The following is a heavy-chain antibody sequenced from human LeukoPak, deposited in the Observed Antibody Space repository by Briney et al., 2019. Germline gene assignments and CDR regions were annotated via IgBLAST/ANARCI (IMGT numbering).Heavy chain of an antibody. CDR2: SYTSGST. D-gene: IGHD2-2*01. CDR1: GGSISSYY. V-gene: IGHV4-4*07. J-gene: IGHJ4*02. CDR3: AREIADCSSTSCYPRRGTFDY. Sequence: SETLSLTCTVSGGSISSYYWSWIRQPAGKGLEWIGRSYTSGSTNYNPSLKSRVTMSVDTSKNQFSLKLSSVTAADTAVYYCAREIADCSSTSCYPRRGTFDYWGQGTLVTVSS.